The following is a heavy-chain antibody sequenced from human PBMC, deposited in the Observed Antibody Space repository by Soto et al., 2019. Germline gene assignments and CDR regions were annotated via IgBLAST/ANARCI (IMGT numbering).Heavy chain of an antibody. J-gene: IGHJ4*02. CDR1: GFIFSEST. CDR3: VKQAHGLDGVAFDY. D-gene: IGHD2-15*01. Sequence: LRLSCSASGFIFSESTIYWVRQVPGKGLEAISAVSTSGRSTYYADSVKDGFTISRDNSKNTLFLQMGSLRPEDTAIYYCVKQAHGLDGVAFDYWGQGTQVTVPQ. V-gene: IGHV3-64D*06. CDR2: VSTSGRST.